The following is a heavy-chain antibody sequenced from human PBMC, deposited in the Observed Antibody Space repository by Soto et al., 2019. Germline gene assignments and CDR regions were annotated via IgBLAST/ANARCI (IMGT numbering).Heavy chain of an antibody. CDR3: ARVWDTYYYGWGSYLGKNCYYGMDV. V-gene: IGHV1-69*12. CDR2: IIPIFGTA. Sequence: QVQLVQSGAEVKKPGSSVKVSCKASGGTFSSYAISWVRQAPGQGLEWMGGIIPIFGTANYAQKFQGRVTSTADESTGTDYMELSRWRSEDTAVYYCARVWDTYYYGWGSYLGKNCYYGMDVWGQGTTVAVSS. J-gene: IGHJ6*02. D-gene: IGHD3-10*01. CDR1: GGTFSSYA.